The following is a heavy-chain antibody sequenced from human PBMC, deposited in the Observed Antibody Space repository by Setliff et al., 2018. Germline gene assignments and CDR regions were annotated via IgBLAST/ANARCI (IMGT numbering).Heavy chain of an antibody. V-gene: IGHV4-38-2*01. CDR1: GYSISSGHF. Sequence: PSETLSLTCGVSGYSISSGHFWGWIRQPPGKGLEWLGNIFHSGSTYYNPTLNSRVTMSVDTSKNQFSLKLKSVTAADTAVYYFRLAHCNDTSCEEALDYWSQGTLVTVSS. CDR3: RLAHCNDTSCEEALDY. CDR2: IFHSGST. D-gene: IGHD2-2*01. J-gene: IGHJ4*02.